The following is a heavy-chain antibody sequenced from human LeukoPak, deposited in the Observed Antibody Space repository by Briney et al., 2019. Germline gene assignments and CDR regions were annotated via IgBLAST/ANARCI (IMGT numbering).Heavy chain of an antibody. J-gene: IGHJ4*02. CDR3: ARGPLGWSDY. CDR1: GFTFSDYY. D-gene: IGHD1-26*01. V-gene: IGHV3-11*04. Sequence: PGGSLRLSCAASGFTFSDYYMSWIRQARGKGLEWVSFISECGTAKYYAESVRGRFTISRDIAKNSVYLQMNSLRDEDTAVYYCARGPLGWSDYWGQGLLVTVSS. CDR2: ISECGTAK.